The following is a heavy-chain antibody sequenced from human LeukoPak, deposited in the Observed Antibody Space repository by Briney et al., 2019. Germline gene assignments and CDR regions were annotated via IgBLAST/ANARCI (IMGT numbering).Heavy chain of an antibody. D-gene: IGHD4-17*01. CDR1: GFNFSSYA. CDR2: ISYDGSNK. Sequence: GRSLRLSCAASGFNFSSYAMHWVRQAPGKGLEWVAVISYDGSNKYYADSVKGRFTISRDNSKNTLYLQMNSLRAADTAVYYCARDVLYGEFPTFDYWGQGTLVTVSS. CDR3: ARDVLYGEFPTFDY. V-gene: IGHV3-30*04. J-gene: IGHJ4*02.